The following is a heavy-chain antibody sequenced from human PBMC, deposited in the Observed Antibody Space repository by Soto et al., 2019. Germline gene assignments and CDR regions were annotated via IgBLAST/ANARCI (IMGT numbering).Heavy chain of an antibody. CDR3: AKDLFEYSSSFYY. V-gene: IGHV3-23*01. Sequence: GGSLRLSCAASGFTFSSYWMSWVRQAPGKGLEWVSAISGSGGSTYYADSVKGRFTISRDNSKNTLYLQMNSLRAEDTAVYYCAKDLFEYSSSFYYWGQGTLVTVSS. CDR2: ISGSGGST. D-gene: IGHD6-6*01. J-gene: IGHJ4*02. CDR1: GFTFSSYW.